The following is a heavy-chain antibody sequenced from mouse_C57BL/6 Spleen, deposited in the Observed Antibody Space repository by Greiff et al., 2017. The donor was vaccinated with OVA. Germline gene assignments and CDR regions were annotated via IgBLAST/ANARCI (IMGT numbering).Heavy chain of an antibody. CDR2: IYPGSGNT. CDR1: GYTFTDYY. D-gene: IGHD1-1*01. V-gene: IGHV1-76*01. CDR3: ARTGATTGYFDY. J-gene: IGHJ2*01. Sequence: VQLQQSGAELVRPGASVKLSCKASGYTFTDYYINWVKQRPGQGLEWIARIYPGSGNTYYNEKFKGKATLTAEKSSSTAYMQLSSLTSEDSAVYFCARTGATTGYFDYWGQGTTLTVSS.